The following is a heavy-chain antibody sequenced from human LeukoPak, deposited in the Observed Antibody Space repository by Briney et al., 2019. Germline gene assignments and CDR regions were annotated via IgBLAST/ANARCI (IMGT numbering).Heavy chain of an antibody. V-gene: IGHV4-59*11. CDR2: IYDSETT. Sequence: SETLFLTCTVSGASMSNHYWSWIRQPPGKGLEWIGYIYDSETTNYNPSLKSRVTMSVDTSMNQFSLKLTFVTAADTALYYCASRPADSTWYGVFDYWSRGTLVTVSS. D-gene: IGHD6-13*01. CDR1: GASMSNHY. J-gene: IGHJ4*02. CDR3: ASRPADSTWYGVFDY.